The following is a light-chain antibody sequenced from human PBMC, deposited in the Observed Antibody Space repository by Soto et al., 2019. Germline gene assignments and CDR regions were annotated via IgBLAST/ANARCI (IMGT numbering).Light chain of an antibody. CDR3: QQYCSSRT. Sequence: ELVLTQSPGTLSLSPGERATLSCRASQSVSSSYLAWYQQKPGQAPRLLIYGASSRATSRPDRFSGSGSGTDFTLTISRLEPEDFAVYYWQQYCSSRTFGQGTKVEIK. J-gene: IGKJ1*01. CDR2: GAS. CDR1: QSVSSSY. V-gene: IGKV3-20*01.